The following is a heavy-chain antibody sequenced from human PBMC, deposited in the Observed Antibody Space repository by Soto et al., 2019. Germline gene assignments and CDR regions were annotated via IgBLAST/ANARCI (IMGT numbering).Heavy chain of an antibody. CDR1: GFTFSSYA. Sequence: QVQLVESGGGVVQPGRSLRLSCAASGFTFSSYAMHWVRQAPGKGLEWVAVISYDGSNKYYADSVKGRFTISRDNSKNTQYLQMNSLRAEDTAVYYCARASGWYLVDYWGQGTLVTVSS. D-gene: IGHD6-19*01. V-gene: IGHV3-30-3*01. CDR2: ISYDGSNK. CDR3: ARASGWYLVDY. J-gene: IGHJ4*02.